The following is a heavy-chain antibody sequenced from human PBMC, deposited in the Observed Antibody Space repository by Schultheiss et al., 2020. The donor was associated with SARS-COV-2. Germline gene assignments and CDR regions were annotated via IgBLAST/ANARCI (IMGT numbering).Heavy chain of an antibody. J-gene: IGHJ4*02. CDR3: ARGLPGRGVTTGFDY. CDR1: GYTFTDYN. Sequence: ASVKVSCKASGYTFTDYNINWVRQATGQGLEWMGWMNPKSGNTGYAEKFQGRVTMTRDTSISTAYMEVSSLRSEDTAVYYCARGLPGRGVTTGFDYWGQGTLVTVSS. V-gene: IGHV1-8*01. D-gene: IGHD3-10*01. CDR2: MNPKSGNT.